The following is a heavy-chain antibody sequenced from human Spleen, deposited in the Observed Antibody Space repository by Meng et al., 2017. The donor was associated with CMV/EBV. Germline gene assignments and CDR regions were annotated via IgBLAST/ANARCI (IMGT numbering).Heavy chain of an antibody. CDR3: ARGDLKEWLLCDY. CDR1: GFTFSSYA. Sequence: RGSLRLSCAASGFTFSSYAMHWVRQAPGKGLEWVAVISYDGSNKYYADSVKGRFTISRDNSKNTLYLQMNSLRAEDTAVYYCARGDLKEWLLCDYWGQGTLVTVSS. V-gene: IGHV3-30*04. CDR2: ISYDGSNK. D-gene: IGHD3-3*01. J-gene: IGHJ4*02.